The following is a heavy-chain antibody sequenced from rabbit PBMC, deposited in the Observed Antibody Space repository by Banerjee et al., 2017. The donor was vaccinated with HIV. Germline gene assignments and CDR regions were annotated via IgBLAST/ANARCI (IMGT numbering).Heavy chain of an antibody. Sequence: QEQLVESGGGLVQPEGSLTLTCTASGFSFSSSYYMCWVRQAPGKGLEWIACIYTSSGSTWYASWAKGRFTGSKTSSTTVTLQMTSLTAADTATYFCARGNTNGSDYYRAFDPWGPGTLVTVS. J-gene: IGHJ2*01. V-gene: IGHV1S45*01. D-gene: IGHD1-1*01. CDR2: IYTSSGST. CDR3: ARGNTNGSDYYRAFDP. CDR1: GFSFSSSYY.